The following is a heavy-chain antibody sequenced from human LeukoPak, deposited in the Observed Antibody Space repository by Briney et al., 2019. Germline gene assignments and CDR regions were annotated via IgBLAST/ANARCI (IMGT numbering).Heavy chain of an antibody. Sequence: GGSLRLSCAASGFTISSYGMHWVRQAPGKGLEWVAVISYDGSNKYYADSVKGRFTISRDNSKNTLYLQMNSLRAEDTAVYYCAKDQEGYSSSWYNYWGQGKLVTVSS. CDR3: AKDQEGYSSSWYNY. CDR2: ISYDGSNK. J-gene: IGHJ4*02. D-gene: IGHD6-13*01. V-gene: IGHV3-30*18. CDR1: GFTISSYG.